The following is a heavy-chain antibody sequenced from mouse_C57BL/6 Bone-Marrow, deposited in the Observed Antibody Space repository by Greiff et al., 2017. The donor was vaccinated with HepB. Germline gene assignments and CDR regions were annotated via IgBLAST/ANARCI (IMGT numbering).Heavy chain of an antibody. V-gene: IGHV7-1*01. J-gene: IGHJ1*03. Sequence: EVKLVESGGGLVQSGRSLRLSCATSGFTFSDFYMEWVRQAPGKGLEWIAASRNKANDYTTEYSASVKGRFIVSRDTSQSILYLQMNALRAEDTAIYDCARDASKGAWYFDVWGTGTTVTVAS. CDR1: GFTFSDFY. CDR2: SRNKANDYTT. CDR3: ARDASKGAWYFDV.